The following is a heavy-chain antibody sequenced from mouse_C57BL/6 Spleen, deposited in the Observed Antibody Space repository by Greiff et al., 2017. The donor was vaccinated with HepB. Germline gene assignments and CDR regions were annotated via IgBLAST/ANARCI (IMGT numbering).Heavy chain of an antibody. CDR1: GYTFTGYW. J-gene: IGHJ2*01. CDR2: ILPGSGST. Sequence: QVQLKQSGAELMKPGASVKLSCKATGYTFTGYWIEWVKQRHGHGLEWIGEILPGSGSTNYNEKFKGKATLTADTSSNTAYVQLISRSTEDSAIYYCAREGDDYDRYFDYWGQGTTLTVSS. CDR3: AREGDDYDRYFDY. D-gene: IGHD2-4*01. V-gene: IGHV1-9*01.